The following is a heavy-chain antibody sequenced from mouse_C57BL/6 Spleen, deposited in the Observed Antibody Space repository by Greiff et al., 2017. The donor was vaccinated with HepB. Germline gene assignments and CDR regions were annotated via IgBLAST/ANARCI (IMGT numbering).Heavy chain of an antibody. V-gene: IGHV1-22*01. CDR2: INPNNGGT. CDR1: GYTFTDYN. Sequence: EVKLVESGPELVKPGASVKMSCKASGYTFTDYNMHWVKQSHGKSLEWIGYINPNNGGTSYNQKFKGKATLTVNKSSSTAYMELRSLTSEDSAVYYCARSLIYYGSSYGYWGQGTTLTVSS. D-gene: IGHD1-1*01. J-gene: IGHJ2*01. CDR3: ARSLIYYGSSYGY.